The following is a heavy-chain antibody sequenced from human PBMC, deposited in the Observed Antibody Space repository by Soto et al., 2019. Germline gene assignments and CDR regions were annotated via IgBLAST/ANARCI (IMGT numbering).Heavy chain of an antibody. Sequence: QVQLQESGPGLVKPSGTLSLTCAVSGGSISSSYWWSWVRQPPGKGLEWIGEIYHSGSTNYNPSLKSRGTISVDKSKNQSSLKLSSVTAADTAVYYCARVQSASYYYYGMDVWGQGTTVTVSS. CDR2: IYHSGST. CDR3: ARVQSASYYYYGMDV. V-gene: IGHV4-4*02. J-gene: IGHJ6*02. D-gene: IGHD3-9*01. CDR1: GGSISSSYW.